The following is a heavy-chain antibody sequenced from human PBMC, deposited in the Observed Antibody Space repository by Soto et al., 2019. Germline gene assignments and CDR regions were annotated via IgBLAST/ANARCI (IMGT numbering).Heavy chain of an antibody. CDR1: GGSFSGYY. J-gene: IGHJ5*02. CDR3: ARGRLAAAGRSWFDP. CDR2: INHSGST. Sequence: SETLSLTCAVYGGSFSGYYWSWIRQRPGKGLEWIGEINHSGSTNYNPSLKSRVTISVDTSKNQFSLKLSSVTAADTAVYYCARGRLAAAGRSWFDPWGQGTLVTVSS. V-gene: IGHV4-34*01. D-gene: IGHD6-13*01.